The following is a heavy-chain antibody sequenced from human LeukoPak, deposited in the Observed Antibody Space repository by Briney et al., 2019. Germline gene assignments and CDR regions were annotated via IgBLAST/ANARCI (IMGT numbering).Heavy chain of an antibody. CDR2: ISAYNGNT. D-gene: IGHD3-16*02. J-gene: IGHJ3*02. V-gene: IGHV1-18*01. Sequence: ASVKVSCKASGCTFTSYGISWVRQAPGQGLEWMGWISAYNGNTNYAQKLQGRVTMTTDTSTSTAYMELRSLRSDDTAVYYCARDPYYDYVWGSYRFASFDIWGQGTMVTVSS. CDR3: ARDPYYDYVWGSYRFASFDI. CDR1: GCTFTSYG.